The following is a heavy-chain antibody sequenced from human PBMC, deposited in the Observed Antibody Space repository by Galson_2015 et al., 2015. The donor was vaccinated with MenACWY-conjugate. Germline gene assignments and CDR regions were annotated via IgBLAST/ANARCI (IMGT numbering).Heavy chain of an antibody. V-gene: IGHV3-53*05. CDR3: AANSPFDP. CDR1: GFNMNNTY. J-gene: IGHJ5*02. D-gene: IGHD2-21*01. CDR2: IYSGGAT. Sequence: SMRLSCAASGFNMNNTYMSWVRQAPGTRLEWISIIYSGGATSYADSVKGRFTISRDNARNTLFLQMDSLSVEDTAIYYCAANSPFDPWGQGTLVTVTS.